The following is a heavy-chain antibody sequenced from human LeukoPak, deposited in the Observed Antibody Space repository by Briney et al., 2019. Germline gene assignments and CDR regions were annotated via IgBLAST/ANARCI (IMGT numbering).Heavy chain of an antibody. J-gene: IGHJ4*02. CDR3: ASGYYDFWSGYSHSYCFDY. CDR1: GFTFSSYW. D-gene: IGHD3-3*01. V-gene: IGHV3-7*01. CDR2: IKQDGSEK. Sequence: GGSLRLSCAASGFTFSSYWMSWVRQAPGKGLEWVANIKQDGSEKYYVDSVKGRFTISRDNAKNSLYLQMNSLRAEDTAVYYCASGYYDFWSGYSHSYCFDYWGQGTLVTVSS.